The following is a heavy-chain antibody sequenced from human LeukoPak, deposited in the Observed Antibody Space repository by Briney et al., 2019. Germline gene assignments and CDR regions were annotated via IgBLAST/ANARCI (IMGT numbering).Heavy chain of an antibody. CDR1: GGSLNSGRDS. D-gene: IGHD2-15*01. CDR2: VSSTGST. J-gene: IGHJ4*02. V-gene: IGHV4-61*02. Sequence: SETLSLTCTVSGGSLNSGRDSWSWVRQSAGKGLEWIGRVSSTGSTNYNAALKSRVAISVDTSKNQFSLNLSSVTAADTAVYYCARLSLHCSGGSCYRGAFDSWGQGTLATVSS. CDR3: ARLSLHCSGGSCYRGAFDS.